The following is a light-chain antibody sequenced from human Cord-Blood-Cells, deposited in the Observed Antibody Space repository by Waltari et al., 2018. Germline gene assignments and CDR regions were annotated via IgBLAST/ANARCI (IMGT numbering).Light chain of an antibody. CDR1: SSDVGGYNY. Sequence: QSALTQPRSVSGSPGPSVTISCTGTSSDVGGYNYVSWYQQHPGKAPKLMMSDVSKRPSGVPYRFSGSKSGNSASLTISGLQAEDEADYYCCSYAGSYTYWVFGGGTKLTVL. CDR3: CSYAGSYTYWV. J-gene: IGLJ3*02. V-gene: IGLV2-11*01. CDR2: DVS.